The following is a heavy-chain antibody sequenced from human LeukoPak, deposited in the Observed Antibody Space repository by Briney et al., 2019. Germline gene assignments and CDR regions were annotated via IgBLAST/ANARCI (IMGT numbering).Heavy chain of an antibody. J-gene: IGHJ4*02. CDR3: ARDYHDNSLDY. CDR2: IYHSGST. CDR1: GGSISSGDW. Sequence: PSGTLSLTCAVSGGSISSGDWWSWVRQPPGQGLEWIGEIYHSGSTNYNPSLKSRVTISVDKSNNQFSLKLSSVTAADTAVYYCARDYHDNSLDYWGQGTLVTVSS. D-gene: IGHD3-22*01. V-gene: IGHV4-4*02.